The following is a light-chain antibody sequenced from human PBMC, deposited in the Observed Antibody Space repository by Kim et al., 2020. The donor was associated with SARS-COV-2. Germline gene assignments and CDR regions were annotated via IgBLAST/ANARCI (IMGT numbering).Light chain of an antibody. Sequence: ELTQPPSASGTPGQRVTISCSGSSSNIGSNYVYWYQQLPGTAPKLLIYRNNQWPSGVPDRFSGSKSGTSASLAISGLRSEDEADYYCAAWDDSLSGLVFGGGTQLTVL. CDR3: AAWDDSLSGLV. J-gene: IGLJ3*02. V-gene: IGLV1-47*01. CDR2: RNN. CDR1: SSNIGSNY.